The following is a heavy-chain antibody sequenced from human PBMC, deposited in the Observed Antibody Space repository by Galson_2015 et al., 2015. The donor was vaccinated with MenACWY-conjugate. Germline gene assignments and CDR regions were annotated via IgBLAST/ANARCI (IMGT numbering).Heavy chain of an antibody. CDR3: ASGITIFGVPQRVDY. CDR2: ISSSSSYI. J-gene: IGHJ4*02. Sequence: SLRLSCAASGFTFSSYSMNWVRQAPGKGLEWVSSISSSSSYIYYADSVKGRFTISRDNAKNSLYLQMNSLRAEDTAVYYCASGITIFGVPQRVDYWGQGTLVTVSS. D-gene: IGHD3-3*01. CDR1: GFTFSSYS. V-gene: IGHV3-21*01.